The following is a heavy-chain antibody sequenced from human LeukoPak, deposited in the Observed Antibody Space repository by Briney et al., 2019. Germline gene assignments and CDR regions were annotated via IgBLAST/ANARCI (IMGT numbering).Heavy chain of an antibody. V-gene: IGHV3-9*01. Sequence: GGSLRLSCAASGFTFSSYAMSWVRQAPGKGLEWVSGISWNSGSIDYADSVKGRFTISRDNAKNSLYLQMNSLRAEDTALYFCAKDVSSGWFDSWGQGTLVTVSS. J-gene: IGHJ5*01. CDR2: ISWNSGSI. D-gene: IGHD6-19*01. CDR3: AKDVSSGWFDS. CDR1: GFTFSSYA.